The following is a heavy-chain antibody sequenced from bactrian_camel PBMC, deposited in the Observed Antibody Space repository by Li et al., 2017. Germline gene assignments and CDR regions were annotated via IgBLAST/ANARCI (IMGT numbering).Heavy chain of an antibody. Sequence: HVQLVESGGGLVQPGGSLRLSCAASGFTFSIYGMSWVRQIPGKGLEWVSGIDTGGGNTYYADSVKGRFTISRDNAKNTLYLQLNGLKTEDTAMYYCVKDPCVRYGSHCRGQETQVTVS. CDR3: VKDPCVRYGSHC. CDR1: GFTFSIYG. J-gene: IGHJ4*01. D-gene: IGHD2*01. V-gene: IGHV3S1*01. CDR2: IDTGGGNT.